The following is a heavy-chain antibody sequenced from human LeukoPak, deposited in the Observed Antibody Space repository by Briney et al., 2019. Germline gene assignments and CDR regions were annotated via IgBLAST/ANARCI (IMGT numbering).Heavy chain of an antibody. CDR1: GFTFSSYA. CDR3: AREGAGSWFDP. CDR2: ISYDGSNK. Sequence: GGSLRLSCAASGFTFSSYAMHWVRQAPGKGLEWVAVISYDGSNKYYADSVKGRFTISRDNSKNTLYLQMNSLRAGDTAVYYCAREGAGSWFDPWGQGTLVTVSS. J-gene: IGHJ5*02. V-gene: IGHV3-30-3*01. D-gene: IGHD1-26*01.